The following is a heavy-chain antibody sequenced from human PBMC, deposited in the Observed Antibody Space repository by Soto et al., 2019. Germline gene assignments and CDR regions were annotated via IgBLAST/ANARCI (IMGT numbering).Heavy chain of an antibody. Sequence: QVQLQESGPGLVKPSETLSLTCTISGGPMNNYYCSWFRQPRGQGLELMGYMGYNGFTRYNPSLRRRVAISLDTAKNQFSLNLSYVTAADTALYYCARQGFGELHGLVDVWGQGITVTVSS. CDR2: MGYNGFT. V-gene: IGHV4-59*08. J-gene: IGHJ6*02. CDR1: GGPMNNYY. CDR3: ARQGFGELHGLVDV. D-gene: IGHD3-10*01.